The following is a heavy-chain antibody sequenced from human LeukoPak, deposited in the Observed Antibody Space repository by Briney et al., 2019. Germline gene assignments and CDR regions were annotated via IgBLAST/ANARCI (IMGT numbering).Heavy chain of an antibody. Sequence: GAPVKVSCKASGGTFSSYAISWVRQAPGQGLEWMGGIIPIFGTANYAQKFQGRVTITADESTSTAYMELSSLRSEDTAVYYCARGGITIFGVAYYYYGMDVWGQGTTVTVSS. J-gene: IGHJ6*02. V-gene: IGHV1-69*13. CDR3: ARGGITIFGVAYYYYGMDV. CDR2: IIPIFGTA. D-gene: IGHD3-3*01. CDR1: GGTFSSYA.